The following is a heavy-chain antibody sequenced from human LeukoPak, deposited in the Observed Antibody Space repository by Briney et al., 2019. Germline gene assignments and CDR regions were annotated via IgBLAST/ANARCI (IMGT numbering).Heavy chain of an antibody. D-gene: IGHD3-3*01. CDR1: GFTFSLFD. CDR3: ANYFWSGYNDY. Sequence: GGSLTLSCAASGFTFSLFDLSWVRQAPGKGLECVSAISRGVGNTWYADSVKGRFTISRDNSKNTLYLQMNSLRAEDTAVYYCANYFWSGYNDYWGQGTLVTVSS. J-gene: IGHJ4*02. V-gene: IGHV3-23*01. CDR2: ISRGVGNT.